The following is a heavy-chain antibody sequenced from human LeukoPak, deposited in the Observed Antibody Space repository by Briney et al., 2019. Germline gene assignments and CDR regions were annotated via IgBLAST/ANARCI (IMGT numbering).Heavy chain of an antibody. J-gene: IGHJ4*02. CDR3: AKGKQWLGNFDY. CDR1: GFTFSSYA. Sequence: GGSLRLSCAASGFTFSSYAMHWVRQAPGKGLEWVSAISGSGGSTYYADSVKGRFTISRDNSKNTLYLQMNSLRAEDTVVYYCAKGKQWLGNFDYWGQGTVVTVSS. V-gene: IGHV3-23*01. D-gene: IGHD6-19*01. CDR2: ISGSGGST.